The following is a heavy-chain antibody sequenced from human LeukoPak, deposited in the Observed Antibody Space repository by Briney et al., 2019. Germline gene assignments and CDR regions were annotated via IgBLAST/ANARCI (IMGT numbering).Heavy chain of an antibody. D-gene: IGHD3-22*01. Sequence: PGGSLRLSCAASGFTFSSYGMHWVRQAPGKGLEWVAVISYDGSNRYYADSVKGRFTISRDNSKNTLYLQMNSLRAEDTAVYYCAKSKRRTSYYDSSPQDYWGQGTLVTVSS. CDR1: GFTFSSYG. CDR3: AKSKRRTSYYDSSPQDY. V-gene: IGHV3-30*18. CDR2: ISYDGSNR. J-gene: IGHJ4*02.